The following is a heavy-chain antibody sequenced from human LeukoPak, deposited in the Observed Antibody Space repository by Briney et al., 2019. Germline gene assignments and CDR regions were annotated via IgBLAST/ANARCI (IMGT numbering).Heavy chain of an antibody. Sequence: GGSLRLSCAASGFTFSSYEMNWVRQAPGKGLEWVSYISSSGSTIYYADSVKGRFTISRDNAKNSLYLQMNSLRAEDTAVYYCARSRAKITMVRGVMEERPSFYGMDVWGQGSTVTVCS. CDR3: ARSRAKITMVRGVMEERPSFYGMDV. V-gene: IGHV3-48*03. D-gene: IGHD3-10*01. CDR1: GFTFSSYE. J-gene: IGHJ6*02. CDR2: ISSSGSTI.